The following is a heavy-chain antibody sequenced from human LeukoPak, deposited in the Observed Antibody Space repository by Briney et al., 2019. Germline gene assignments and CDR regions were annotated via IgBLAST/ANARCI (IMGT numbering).Heavy chain of an antibody. CDR2: ISYDGSNK. D-gene: IGHD3-3*01. J-gene: IGHJ5*02. V-gene: IGHV3-30-3*01. CDR3: ASGFLDWSGYSEPYDQ. CDR1: GFTFSSYA. Sequence: GGSLRLSCAASGFTFSSYAMHWVRQAPGKGLEWVAVISYDGSNKYYADSVKGRFTISRDNSKNTLYLQMNSLRAEDTAVYYCASGFLDWSGYSEPYDQWGQGTLVTGS.